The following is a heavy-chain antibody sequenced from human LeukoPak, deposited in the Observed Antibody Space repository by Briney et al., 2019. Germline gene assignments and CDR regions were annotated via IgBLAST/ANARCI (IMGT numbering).Heavy chain of an antibody. D-gene: IGHD3-22*01. CDR1: GGSISSSSHY. Sequence: PSETLSLTCTVSGGSISSSSHYWGWIRQPPGKGLEWIGSMYYSGRTYYNPSLKSRVTISVDTSKNQFSLKLSSVTAADTAVYYCASIPPDDSSGYCRYWYFDLWGRGTLVTDSS. J-gene: IGHJ2*01. CDR2: MYYSGRT. CDR3: ASIPPDDSSGYCRYWYFDL. V-gene: IGHV4-39*01.